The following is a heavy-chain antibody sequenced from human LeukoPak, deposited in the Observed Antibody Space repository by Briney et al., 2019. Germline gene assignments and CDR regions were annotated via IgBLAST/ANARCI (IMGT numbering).Heavy chain of an antibody. CDR2: ISSSGSTI. D-gene: IGHD3-10*02. CDR3: AELGITMIGGV. CDR1: GFSFSDYL. J-gene: IGHJ6*04. V-gene: IGHV3-11*04. Sequence: PGGSLRLSCAATGFSFSDYLVQWVRQAPGKGLEWVSYISSSGSTIYYADSVKGRFTISRDNAKNSLYLQMNSLRAEDTAVYYCAELGITMIGGVWGKGTTVTISS.